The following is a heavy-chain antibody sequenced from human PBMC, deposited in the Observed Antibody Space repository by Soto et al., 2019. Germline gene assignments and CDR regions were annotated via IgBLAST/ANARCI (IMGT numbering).Heavy chain of an antibody. J-gene: IGHJ4*02. Sequence: EVQLLESGGGLVQPGGSLRLSCATSGFTFSNYGMAWVRQAPGKDLEWLSAISGTGVNTYYAESVKGRFTISRDNSKNTVYLQMNSLRAEDTAVFYCVKEGGHMQPFDYWGQGTLVTVSS. CDR2: ISGTGVNT. CDR3: VKEGGHMQPFDY. D-gene: IGHD2-15*01. V-gene: IGHV3-23*01. CDR1: GFTFSNYG.